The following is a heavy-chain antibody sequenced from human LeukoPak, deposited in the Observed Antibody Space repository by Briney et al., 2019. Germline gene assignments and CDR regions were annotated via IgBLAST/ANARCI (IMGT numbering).Heavy chain of an antibody. Sequence: GGSLRLSCAASGFTFSSYRMNWVRQAPGKGLEWVSYISSSSNTIYNADSVKGRFTIFRDNAKNSLYLQMNSLRDDDTAVYYCARSDWFDPWGQGTLVTVSS. CDR1: GFTFSSYR. J-gene: IGHJ5*02. CDR2: ISSSSNTI. V-gene: IGHV3-48*02. CDR3: ARSDWFDP.